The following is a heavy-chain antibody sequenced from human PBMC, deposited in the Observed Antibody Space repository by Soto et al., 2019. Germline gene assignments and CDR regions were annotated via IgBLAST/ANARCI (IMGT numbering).Heavy chain of an antibody. V-gene: IGHV3-23*01. D-gene: IGHD1-1*01. CDR1: GFSFSNYV. J-gene: IGHJ4*02. CDR2: ISAGGDST. CDR3: AKDGFSWKCPYYFDS. Sequence: EVQLLESGGGLVQPGGSLRLSCDASGFSFSNYVMSWVRQAPGRGLEWVSAISAGGDSTYFADSVQGRFTISRDNSKNTLYLQMNSLRAEDTAEYYCAKDGFSWKCPYYFDSWGQGTPVTVSS.